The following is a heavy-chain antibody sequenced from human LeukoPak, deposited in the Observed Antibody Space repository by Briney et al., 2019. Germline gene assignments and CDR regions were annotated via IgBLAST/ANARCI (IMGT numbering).Heavy chain of an antibody. CDR1: GRAIRSYY. CDR3: ARGRTFDN. J-gene: IGHJ4*02. CDR2: IYDRGST. V-gene: IGHV4-59*01. Sequence: QTLSLLYSVSGRAIRSYYWIWVPRPPAKAREWFGNIYDRGSTKYNPSLKSRVTISVDPSKNQFSLRLSSVTAADTAVYYCARGRTFDNWGQGTLVTVSS.